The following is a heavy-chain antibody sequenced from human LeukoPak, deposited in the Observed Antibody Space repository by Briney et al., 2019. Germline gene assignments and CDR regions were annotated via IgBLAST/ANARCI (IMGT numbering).Heavy chain of an antibody. D-gene: IGHD1-1*01. Sequence: GGSLRLSCAASGFTFSSYSMNWVRQARGKGLEWVSSIISSSSHIYYADSVKGRFTISRDNAKNSLYLQMNSLRAEDTAVYYCATTRAPSNGRVLYYMDVWGKGTTVTVSS. CDR3: ATTRAPSNGRVLYYMDV. J-gene: IGHJ6*03. CDR2: IISSSSHI. V-gene: IGHV3-21*01. CDR1: GFTFSSYS.